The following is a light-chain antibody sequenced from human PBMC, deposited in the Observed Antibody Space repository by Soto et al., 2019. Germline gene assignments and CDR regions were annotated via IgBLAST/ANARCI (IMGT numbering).Light chain of an antibody. V-gene: IGLV2-23*02. CDR2: DVT. J-gene: IGLJ3*02. CDR1: SGDVGSYNL. CDR3: CSYAGSSGAHWV. Sequence: QSVLTQPASVSGSPGQSITISCTGTSGDVGSYNLVSWFQHLPGKGPKLLLYDVTKRPSGVSDRFSGSKSGNTASLTIFGLQAEDEADYFCCSYAGSSGAHWVFGGGTKLTVL.